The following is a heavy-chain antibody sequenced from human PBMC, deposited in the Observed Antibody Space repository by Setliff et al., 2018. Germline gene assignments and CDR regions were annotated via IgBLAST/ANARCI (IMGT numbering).Heavy chain of an antibody. V-gene: IGHV1-69*13. Sequence: SVKVSCKASGYTFTSYDINWVRQAPGQGLEWMGGIIPVFGTPNYAQKFQGRVTITADQSTRTAYMELSSLRSEDTAVYYCAIPSSGNFYFDYWGQGTLVTVSS. J-gene: IGHJ4*02. CDR2: IIPVFGTP. CDR1: GYTFTSYD. D-gene: IGHD1-26*01. CDR3: AIPSSGNFYFDY.